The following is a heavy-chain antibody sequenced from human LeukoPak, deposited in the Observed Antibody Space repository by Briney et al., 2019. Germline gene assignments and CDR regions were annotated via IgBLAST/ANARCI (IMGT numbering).Heavy chain of an antibody. CDR1: GFTFTNYW. Sequence: PGGSLRLSCVASGFTFTNYWMTWVRQAPGKGLEWVATANLDGSDKYYVDSVKGRFTISRDNTKNSLYLQMNGLRAEDTAVYYCARGGGSGNWGQGTLVIVSS. V-gene: IGHV3-7*01. D-gene: IGHD3-10*01. J-gene: IGHJ4*02. CDR3: ARGGGSGN. CDR2: ANLDGSDK.